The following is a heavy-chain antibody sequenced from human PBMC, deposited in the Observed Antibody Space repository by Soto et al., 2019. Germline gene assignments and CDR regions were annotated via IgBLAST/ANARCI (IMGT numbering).Heavy chain of an antibody. CDR2: INHSGST. CDR1: GGSFSGYY. Sequence: SETLSLTCAVYGGSFSGYYWSWIRQPPGKGLEWIGEINHSGSTNYNPSLKSRVSISVGTSNNQFSLKLSSVTAADTAVYYCARGRGDGYNQHWYFDLWGRGTLVTVSS. D-gene: IGHD3-10*01. CDR3: ARGRGDGYNQHWYFDL. J-gene: IGHJ2*01. V-gene: IGHV4-34*01.